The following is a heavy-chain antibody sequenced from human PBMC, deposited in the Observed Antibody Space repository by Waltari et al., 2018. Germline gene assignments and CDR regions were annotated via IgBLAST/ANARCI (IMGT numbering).Heavy chain of an antibody. CDR3: ARGAEMATITGLGYYYYMDV. V-gene: IGHV4-34*01. J-gene: IGHJ6*03. CDR1: GGSFSGYY. Sequence: QVQLQQWGAGLLKPSETLSLTCAVYGGSFSGYYWSWIRKPPGQGLEWIGEINHSGSTNYNPSLKSRVTISVDTSKNQFSLKLSSVTAADTAVYYCARGAEMATITGLGYYYYMDVWGKGTTVTVSS. D-gene: IGHD5-12*01. CDR2: INHSGST.